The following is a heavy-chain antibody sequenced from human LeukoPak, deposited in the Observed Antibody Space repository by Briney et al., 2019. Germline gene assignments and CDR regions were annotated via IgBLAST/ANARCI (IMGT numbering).Heavy chain of an antibody. CDR1: GFTFSSYA. V-gene: IGHV3-30*04. D-gene: IGHD3-22*01. CDR2: ISYDGSNK. CDR3: ATSGRGIVVAPYDY. J-gene: IGHJ4*02. Sequence: PGGSLRLSCAASGFTFSSYAMHWVRQAPGKGLGWVAVISYDGSNKYYADSVKGRFTISRDNSKNTLYLQMNSLRAEDTAVYYCATSGRGIVVAPYDYWGQGTLVTVSS.